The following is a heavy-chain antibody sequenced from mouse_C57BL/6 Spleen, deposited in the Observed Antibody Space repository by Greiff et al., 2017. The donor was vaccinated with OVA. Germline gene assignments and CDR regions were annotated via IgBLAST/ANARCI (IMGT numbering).Heavy chain of an antibody. CDR3: ARDYYGSSR. Sequence: QVQLQQSGAELVRPGTSVKVSCKASGYAFTNYLIEWVKQRPGQGLEWIGVINPGSGGTNYNEKFKGKATLTVDKSSSTAYMQRSSLTSEDSAVYFCARDYYGSSRWGQGTTVTVSS. CDR2: INPGSGGT. CDR1: GYAFTNYL. D-gene: IGHD1-1*01. V-gene: IGHV1-54*01. J-gene: IGHJ4*01.